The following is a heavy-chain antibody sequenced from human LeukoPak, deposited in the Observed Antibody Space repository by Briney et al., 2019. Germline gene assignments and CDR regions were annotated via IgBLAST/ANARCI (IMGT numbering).Heavy chain of an antibody. CDR2: ISSPGSTI. J-gene: IGHJ4*02. CDR3: ARGSGPHFYLES. Sequence: GGSLRLSCAASGFRFSDVFMTWIRQAPGMGLESVSYISSPGSTIYYADSVRGRFTISRDNAKNLLYLQMNSLTPKDTAAYYCARGSGPHFYLESWGQGTLVTVSS. CDR1: GFRFSDVF. D-gene: IGHD2-15*01. V-gene: IGHV3-11*04.